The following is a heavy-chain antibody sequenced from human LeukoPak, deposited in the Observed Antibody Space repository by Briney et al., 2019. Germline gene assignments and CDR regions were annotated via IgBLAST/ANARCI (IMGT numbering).Heavy chain of an antibody. Sequence: PGGSLRLSCAASGFTFPSYYMSWVRQAPGKGLEWVANIKHDGSEEFYVDSVKGRFAISRDNAKNSLFLQMNTLRAEDTAVYYCARDLLYGVYGMDVWGQGTTVTVSS. CDR3: ARDLLYGVYGMDV. CDR2: IKHDGSEE. D-gene: IGHD4-17*01. J-gene: IGHJ6*02. V-gene: IGHV3-7*01. CDR1: GFTFPSYY.